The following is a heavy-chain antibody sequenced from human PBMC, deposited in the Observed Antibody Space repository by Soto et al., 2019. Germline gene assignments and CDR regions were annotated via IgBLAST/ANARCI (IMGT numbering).Heavy chain of an antibody. J-gene: IGHJ4*02. Sequence: QVQMQESGPGLVRPSQTLSLSCAVSGASRTSGDYSRNWIRQSPGKGLEWIGYIYYNGDTSYTPSLKGRFTFSLDTSMNLFSLKMTSVTAADTAVYFCARANTAMGGYFDYWGPGSLVTVSS. CDR2: IYYNGDT. CDR3: ARANTAMGGYFDY. CDR1: GASRTSGDYS. V-gene: IGHV4-30-4*01. D-gene: IGHD5-18*01.